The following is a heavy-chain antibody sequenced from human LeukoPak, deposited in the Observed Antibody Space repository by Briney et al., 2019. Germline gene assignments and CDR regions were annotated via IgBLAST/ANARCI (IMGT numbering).Heavy chain of an antibody. CDR3: ARVRSGYYYPYYYYGMDV. Sequence: GGSLRLSCAASGFTFSSYWMHWVRQAPGKGLVWVSRINSDGSSTSYADSVKGRFTISRDNAKNTLYLQMNSLRAEDTAVCYCARVRSGYYYPYYYYGMDVWDQGTTVTVSS. CDR2: INSDGSST. CDR1: GFTFSSYW. J-gene: IGHJ6*02. V-gene: IGHV3-74*01. D-gene: IGHD3-22*01.